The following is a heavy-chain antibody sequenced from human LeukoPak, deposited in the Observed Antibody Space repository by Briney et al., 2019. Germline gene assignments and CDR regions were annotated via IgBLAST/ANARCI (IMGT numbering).Heavy chain of an antibody. CDR2: VSDSGGGT. CDR1: GFIFSSYA. J-gene: IGHJ4*02. D-gene: IGHD3-22*01. V-gene: IGHV3-23*01. CDR3: AKDDSSGYTDY. Sequence: GGSLRLSCAASGFIFSSYAMSWVRQAPGKGLEWVSTVSDSGGGTFYADSVKGRFTISRDNSKNTLYLQMNSLRAEDTAIYYCAKDDSSGYTDYWGQGALVTVSS.